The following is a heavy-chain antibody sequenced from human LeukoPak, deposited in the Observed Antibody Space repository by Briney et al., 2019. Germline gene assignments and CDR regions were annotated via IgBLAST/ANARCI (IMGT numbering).Heavy chain of an antibody. CDR3: ARDGGGGYNFGDFDY. CDR1: GYTFTSYD. V-gene: IGHV1-8*01. J-gene: IGHJ4*02. Sequence: ASVKVSCKASGYTFTSYDINWVRQATGQGLEWMGWMNPNSGNTRYAQKFQGRVTMTRDMSTSTVYMELSSLRSEDTAVYYCARDGGGGYNFGDFDYWGQGTLVIVSS. D-gene: IGHD5-24*01. CDR2: MNPNSGNT.